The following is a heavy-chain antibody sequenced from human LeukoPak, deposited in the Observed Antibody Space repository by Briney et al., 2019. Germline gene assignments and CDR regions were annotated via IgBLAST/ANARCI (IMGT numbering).Heavy chain of an antibody. CDR3: AKGHSAYYYDYLPYYFDY. CDR1: GFTFDDYG. J-gene: IGHJ4*02. V-gene: IGHV3-20*04. CDR2: INWNGGST. D-gene: IGHD3-22*01. Sequence: GGSLRLSCAASGFTFDDYGMSWVRQAPGKGLEWVSGINWNGGSTGYADSVKGRFTISRDNSKNTLYLQMNSLRAEDTAVYYCAKGHSAYYYDYLPYYFDYWGQGTLVTVSS.